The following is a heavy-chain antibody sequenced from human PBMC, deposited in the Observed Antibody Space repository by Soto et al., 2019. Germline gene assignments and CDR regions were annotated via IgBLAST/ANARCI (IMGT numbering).Heavy chain of an antibody. V-gene: IGHV1-69*13. CDR1: GGTFSSYA. D-gene: IGHD3-3*01. J-gene: IGHJ4*02. CDR3: ARRRLITIFGVVISDPTDY. Sequence: SVKVSCKASGGTFSSYAISWVRQAPGQGLEWMGGTIPIFGTANYAQKFQGRVTITADESTSTAYMELSSLRSEDTAVYYCARRRLITIFGVVISDPTDYWGQGTLVTVSS. CDR2: TIPIFGTA.